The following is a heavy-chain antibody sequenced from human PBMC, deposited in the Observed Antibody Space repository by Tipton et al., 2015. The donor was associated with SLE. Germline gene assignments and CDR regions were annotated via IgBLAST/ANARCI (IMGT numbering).Heavy chain of an antibody. V-gene: IGHV4-4*02. J-gene: IGHJ3*02. CDR1: GGSISSSNW. Sequence: TLSLTCAVSGGSISSSNWWSWVRQPPGKGLEWIGEIYHSGSTNYNPSLKSRVTISVDTSKNQFSLKLSSVTAADTAVYYCAGAYYYDSSGYYDAFDIWGQGTMVTVSS. CDR2: IYHSGST. CDR3: AGAYYYDSSGYYDAFDI. D-gene: IGHD3-22*01.